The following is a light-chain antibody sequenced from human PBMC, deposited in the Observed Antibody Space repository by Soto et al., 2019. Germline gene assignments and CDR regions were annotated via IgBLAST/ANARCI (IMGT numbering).Light chain of an antibody. V-gene: IGKV1-33*01. CDR1: QYITNY. CDR2: AAS. CDR3: QQYDLLPLT. Sequence: DIQMTQSPSALSASVGDRVTITCQASQYITNYLNWYQQKPGTAPKLLIYAASNLKTGVPSRFSGSGSGTYFTFTISSLQPEDIATYYCQQYDLLPLTFGGGTKVDNK. J-gene: IGKJ4*01.